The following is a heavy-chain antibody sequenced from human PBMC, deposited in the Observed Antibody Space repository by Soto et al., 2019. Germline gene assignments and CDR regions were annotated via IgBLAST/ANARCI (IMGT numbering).Heavy chain of an antibody. CDR2: ISYDGSNK. CDR3: AKDANAWLWWGPYSRMHV. D-gene: IGHD2-21*01. J-gene: IGHJ6*02. Sequence: GGSLRLSWAASGFTVSSYGMHWVRQAPGKGREWVAVISYDGSNKYYADSVKGRFTISSDNSKNTLYLQMNSLRAEDTAVYYCAKDANAWLWWGPYSRMHVWGQGTTVTVSS. CDR1: GFTVSSYG. V-gene: IGHV3-30*18.